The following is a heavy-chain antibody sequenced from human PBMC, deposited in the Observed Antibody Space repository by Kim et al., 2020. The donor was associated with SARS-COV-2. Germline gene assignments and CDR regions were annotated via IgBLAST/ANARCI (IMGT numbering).Heavy chain of an antibody. V-gene: IGHV4-34*01. D-gene: IGHD3-3*02. Sequence: SETLSLTCAVFNDSLTDYYWAWVRQPPGKGLEWIGEISHLGTTNYNPSLRSRSTMSMDTSKNQFSLRLTSATAADTAVYFCAKGDVLSVPGGTPRTSIFVSWGQGTSVIVSA. CDR1: NDSLTDYY. J-gene: IGHJ3*01. CDR3: AKGDVLSVPGGTPRTSIFVS. CDR2: ISHLGTT.